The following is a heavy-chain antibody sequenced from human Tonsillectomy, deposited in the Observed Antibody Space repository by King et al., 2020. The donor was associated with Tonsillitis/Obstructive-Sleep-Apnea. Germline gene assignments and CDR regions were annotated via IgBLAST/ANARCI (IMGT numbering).Heavy chain of an antibody. D-gene: IGHD2-21*02. V-gene: IGHV4-39*07. CDR2: IYYRGST. CDR3: ARHLVVVTSTPYSFDY. Sequence: QLQESGPGLVKPSETLSLTCTVSGGSISSRSYYWGWIRQPPGKGLEWIGSIYYRGSTYYNPSLKSRVTISVDTSKNQFSLKVSSVTAADTAVYYCARHLVVVTSTPYSFDYWGQGTLVTVSS. CDR1: GGSISSRSYY. J-gene: IGHJ4*02.